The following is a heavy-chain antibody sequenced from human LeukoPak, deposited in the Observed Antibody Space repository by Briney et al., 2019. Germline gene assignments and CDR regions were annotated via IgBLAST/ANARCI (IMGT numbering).Heavy chain of an antibody. CDR3: ARGHLYDYSSTSYYFDY. D-gene: IGHD6-13*01. J-gene: IGHJ4*02. CDR1: GYSFASYW. CDR2: VYPGDSDT. V-gene: IGHV5-51*01. Sequence: GESLKISCKGSGYSFASYWIGWVRQMPGKGLEWMGVVYPGDSDTRYSPSFQGQVTISADKSISTAYLQWSSLKASDTAMYYCARGHLYDYSSTSYYFDYWGQGTLVTVSS.